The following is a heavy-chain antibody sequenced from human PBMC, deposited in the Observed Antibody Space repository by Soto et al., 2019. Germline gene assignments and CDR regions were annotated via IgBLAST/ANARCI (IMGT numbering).Heavy chain of an antibody. D-gene: IGHD3-3*01. V-gene: IGHV3-23*01. CDR1: GFTFSSYA. CDR2: ISGSGDST. J-gene: IGHJ3*02. Sequence: GGSLRLSCAASGFTFSSYAMSWVRQAPGKGLEWVSAISGSGDSTYYADSVKGRFTISRENSKNTLYLQMNSLRAEDTAVYYCAKDFSFRLRHDAFDIWGQGTMVTVSS. CDR3: AKDFSFRLRHDAFDI.